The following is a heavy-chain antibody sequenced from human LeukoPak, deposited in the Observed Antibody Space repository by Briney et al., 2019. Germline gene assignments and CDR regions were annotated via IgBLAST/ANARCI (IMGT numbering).Heavy chain of an antibody. CDR2: IYYSGST. CDR1: GDSISSGGYF. D-gene: IGHD6-13*01. CDR3: ARARQQLVNYDY. J-gene: IGHJ4*02. Sequence: SQTLSLTCTVSGDSISSGGYFWTWIRQHPGKGLEWIGYIYYSGSTYYNPSLRSRLTISVDTSKNQFSLKLGSVTAADTAVYYCARARQQLVNYDYWGQGTLVTVSS. V-gene: IGHV4-31*03.